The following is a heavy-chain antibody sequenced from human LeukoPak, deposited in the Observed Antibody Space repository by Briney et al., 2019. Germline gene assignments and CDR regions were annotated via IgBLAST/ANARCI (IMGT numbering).Heavy chain of an antibody. CDR2: IWYDGSNK. J-gene: IGHJ4*02. D-gene: IGHD3-22*01. CDR3: ARDFYDSSGYSAPGDY. CDR1: GFTFSSYG. V-gene: IGHV3-33*01. Sequence: GGSPRLSCAASGFTFSSYGMHWVRQAPGKGLEWVAVIWYDGSNKYYADSVKGRFTISRDNSKNTLYLQMNSLRAEDTAVYYCARDFYDSSGYSAPGDYWGQGTLVTVSS.